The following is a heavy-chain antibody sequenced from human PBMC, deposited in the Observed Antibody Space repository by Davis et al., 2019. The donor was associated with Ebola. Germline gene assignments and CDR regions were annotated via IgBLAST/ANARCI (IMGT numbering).Heavy chain of an antibody. D-gene: IGHD4-11*01. Sequence: GGSLRLSCAASGFTFNGSAMHWVRQASGKGLEWVGRIRSKANSYATAYAASVKGRFTISRDDSKNTAYLQMNSLKTEDRAVYYCTSTTAPSLDYWGQGTLVTVSS. CDR3: TSTTAPSLDY. CDR1: GFTFNGSA. V-gene: IGHV3-73*01. J-gene: IGHJ4*02. CDR2: IRSKANSYAT.